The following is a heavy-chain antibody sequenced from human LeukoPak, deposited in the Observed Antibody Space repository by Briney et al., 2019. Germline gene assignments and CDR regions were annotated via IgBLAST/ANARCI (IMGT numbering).Heavy chain of an antibody. CDR1: GFTFSSCA. D-gene: IGHD1-1*01. J-gene: IGHJ4*02. Sequence: PGGSLRLSCAASGFTFSSCAMGWARQAPGKGLEWVSAISRGGENTYYAGSVRGRLTISRDISKNTLYLQMDSLRADDTAVYYCAKDHGRATGWYSFDCWGQGTLVTVSS. CDR3: AKDHGRATGWYSFDC. V-gene: IGHV3-23*01. CDR2: ISRGGENT.